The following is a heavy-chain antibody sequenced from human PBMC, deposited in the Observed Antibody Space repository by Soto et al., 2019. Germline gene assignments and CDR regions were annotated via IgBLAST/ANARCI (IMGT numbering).Heavy chain of an antibody. CDR1: GGTVRSSTYD. Sequence: SGTLYITCTVSGGTVRSSTYDWGWNRKPPGKGLEWIGSIYYSGSTYYNPSLKSRVTISVDTSKNQFSLKLSSVTAADTAVYYCARQRPVSGPPYYYYGMDVWGQGTTVTVSS. CDR2: IYYSGST. D-gene: IGHD6-6*01. J-gene: IGHJ6*02. CDR3: ARQRPVSGPPYYYYGMDV. V-gene: IGHV4-39*01.